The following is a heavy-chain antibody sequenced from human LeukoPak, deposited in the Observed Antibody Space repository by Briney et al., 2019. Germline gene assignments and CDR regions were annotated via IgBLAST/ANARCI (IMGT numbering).Heavy chain of an antibody. CDR3: AKNGWLRSSGLWGDY. Sequence: AGGSLRHSCVASGFTFSSYAMTWFRQAPGKGLQWVSSFSGGDGSPYHADSVKGRFTISRDNSKSTLYLQMNSLRAEDTAIYYCAKNGWLRSSGLWGDYWGQGALVTVSS. D-gene: IGHD5-12*01. CDR1: GFTFSSYA. J-gene: IGHJ4*02. V-gene: IGHV3-23*01. CDR2: FSGGDGSP.